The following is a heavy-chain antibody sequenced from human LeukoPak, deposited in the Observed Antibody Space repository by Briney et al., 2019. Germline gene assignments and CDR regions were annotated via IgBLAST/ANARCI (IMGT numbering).Heavy chain of an antibody. J-gene: IGHJ3*02. D-gene: IGHD2-2*01. CDR1: GYTFTGYY. Sequence: ASVKVSCKASGYTFTGYYMYWVRQAPGQGLEWMGIINPSGGGTSYAQKFQGRVTMTRDTPTSTVYMELSSLRSEDTAVYYCAREGDIAVVPTARREAFDIWGQGTMVAVSS. CDR3: AREGDIAVVPTARREAFDI. V-gene: IGHV1-46*01. CDR2: INPSGGGT.